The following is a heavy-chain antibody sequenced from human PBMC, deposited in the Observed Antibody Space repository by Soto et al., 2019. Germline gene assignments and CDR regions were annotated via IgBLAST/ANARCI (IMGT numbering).Heavy chain of an antibody. D-gene: IGHD6-19*01. V-gene: IGHV1-69*13. CDR2: IIPIFGTA. J-gene: IGHJ5*02. CDR3: AREAVAGIFWFDP. CDR1: GGTFSSYA. Sequence: ASVKVSCKASGGTFSSYAISWVRQAPGQGLEWMGGIIPIFGTANYAQKFQGRVTITADESTSTAYMELSSLRSEDTAVYYCAREAVAGIFWFDPWRQGTLVTVSS.